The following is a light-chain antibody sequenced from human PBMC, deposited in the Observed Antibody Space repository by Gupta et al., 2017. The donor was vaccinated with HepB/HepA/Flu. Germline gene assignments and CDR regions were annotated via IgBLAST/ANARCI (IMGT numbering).Light chain of an antibody. CDR2: RNN. J-gene: IGLJ2*01. V-gene: IGLV1-47*01. Sequence: QSVLTQPPSASGTPGHRFTISCSGSLSNIGNNHVYWNQQIPGTAPKVLIYRNNERPTGVPDRFSVSKSGTAASLAISGNQAEEEADYNCAAWDDNLSGLVFGVGTTLTVL. CDR3: AAWDDNLSGLV. CDR1: LSNIGNNH.